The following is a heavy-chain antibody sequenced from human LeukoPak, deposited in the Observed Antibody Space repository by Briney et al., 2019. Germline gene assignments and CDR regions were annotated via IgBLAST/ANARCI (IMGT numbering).Heavy chain of an antibody. J-gene: IGHJ5*02. Sequence: GGSLRLSCAASGFSVSNHYMAWVRQAPGRRLEWISFIWADGTTFYTDSVRGRFTVSRDQFKNTLYLQMSSLRPDDTALYYCARDGAGIESWVELDPWGQGTQVTVSA. D-gene: IGHD5-24*01. CDR2: IWADGTT. CDR1: GFSVSNHY. CDR3: ARDGAGIESWVELDP. V-gene: IGHV3-66*02.